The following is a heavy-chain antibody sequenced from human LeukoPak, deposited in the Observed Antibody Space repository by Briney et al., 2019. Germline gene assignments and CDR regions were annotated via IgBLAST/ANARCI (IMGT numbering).Heavy chain of an antibody. V-gene: IGHV3-33*01. CDR3: ARDGPPGLDGMDV. J-gene: IGHJ6*02. CDR1: GFTFRSFG. Sequence: GGALRLSCAASGFTFRSFGMDWVRQAPGQGLGWVAVIWYDGSNKYYANSVKGRFTISRDNSKNTLYLQMNSLRAEDTAVYYCARDGPPGLDGMDVWGQGTTVTVSS. D-gene: IGHD3-9*01. CDR2: IWYDGSNK.